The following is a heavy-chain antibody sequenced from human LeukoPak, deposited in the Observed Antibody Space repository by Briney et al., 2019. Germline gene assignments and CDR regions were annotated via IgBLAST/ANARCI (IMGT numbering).Heavy chain of an antibody. CDR2: IYTSGST. V-gene: IGHV4-4*07. Sequence: SETPSLTCTVSGGSISSYYWSWIRQPAGKGLEWIGRIYTSGSTNYNPSLKSRVTISVDTSKNQFSLKLSSVTAADTAVYYCARDLSHYDISGYPHAFDIWGQGTMVTVSS. J-gene: IGHJ3*02. CDR1: GGSISSYY. CDR3: ARDLSHYDISGYPHAFDI. D-gene: IGHD3-22*01.